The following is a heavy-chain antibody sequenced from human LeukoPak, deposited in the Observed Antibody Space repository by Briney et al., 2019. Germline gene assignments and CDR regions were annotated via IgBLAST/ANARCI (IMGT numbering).Heavy chain of an antibody. CDR2: INPSGGST. D-gene: IGHD3-10*01. Sequence: ASVKVSCKASGYTFTSYGISWVRQAPGQGLEWMGIINPSGGSTSYAQKFQGRVTMTRDTSTSTVYMELSSLRSEDTAVYYCARGGRGPYYYYGMDVWGQGTTVTVSS. J-gene: IGHJ6*02. CDR3: ARGGRGPYYYYGMDV. CDR1: GYTFTSYG. V-gene: IGHV1-46*01.